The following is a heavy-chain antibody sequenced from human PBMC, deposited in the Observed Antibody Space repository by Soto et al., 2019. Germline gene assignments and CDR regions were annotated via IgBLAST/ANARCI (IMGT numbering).Heavy chain of an antibody. CDR2: IYYSGST. CDR3: ARDLGGDRQHAGHDSFDT. D-gene: IGHD5-18*01. Sequence: SETLSLTFTVSGGSISIYYWSLILQPPGKGLEWIWYIYYSGSTNYNPSLKSRVTISVDTSKNQFSLNLSSVTAADTAVYYCARDLGGDRQHAGHDSFDTSGQATIVT. J-gene: IGHJ3*02. V-gene: IGHV4-59*01. CDR1: GGSISIYY.